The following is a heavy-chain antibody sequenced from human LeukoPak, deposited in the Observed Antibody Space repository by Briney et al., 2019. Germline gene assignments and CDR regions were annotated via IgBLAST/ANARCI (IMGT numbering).Heavy chain of an antibody. CDR2: IYYSGST. V-gene: IGHV4-61*01. CDR1: GGSVSSGSYY. Sequence: SETLSLTCTVSGGSVSSGSYYCSWIRQPPGKGLEWIGYIYYSGSTNYNPSLKSRVTISVDTSKNQFSLKLSSVTAADTAVYYCARGTLDSSSWYFIFRDFDYWGQGTLVTVSS. J-gene: IGHJ4*02. CDR3: ARGTLDSSSWYFIFRDFDY. D-gene: IGHD6-13*01.